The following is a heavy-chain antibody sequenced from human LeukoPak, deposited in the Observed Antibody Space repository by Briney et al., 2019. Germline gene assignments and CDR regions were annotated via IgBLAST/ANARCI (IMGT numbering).Heavy chain of an antibody. J-gene: IGHJ5*02. CDR1: GFTFSSYA. V-gene: IGHV3-23*01. D-gene: IGHD3-10*01. Sequence: GGSLRLSCAASGFTFSSYAMSWVRQAPGKGLEWVSSISGSGGNTYYADSVKGRFTISRDYSKNTLYLQMNSLRTEETAVYYCAKGPAMDRGNFDPWGQGTLVTVSS. CDR3: AKGPAMDRGNFDP. CDR2: ISGSGGNT.